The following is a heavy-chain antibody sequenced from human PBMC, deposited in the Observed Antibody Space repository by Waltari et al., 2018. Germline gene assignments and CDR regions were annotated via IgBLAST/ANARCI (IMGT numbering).Heavy chain of an antibody. V-gene: IGHV3-33*08. CDR3: ARDDHGDYEYYGMDV. CDR1: GFGLKNEG. CDR2: FWYDGSNK. Sequence: VQLVESGGGLVQPGGSLRLSCAASGFGLKNEGIHWVRQAPGKGLESVAVFWYDGSNKFYAESVKCRFTISRDNSENTVYLQMKSLRVEDTAVYYCARDDHGDYEYYGMDVWGPGTTVTVSS. D-gene: IGHD4-17*01. J-gene: IGHJ6*02.